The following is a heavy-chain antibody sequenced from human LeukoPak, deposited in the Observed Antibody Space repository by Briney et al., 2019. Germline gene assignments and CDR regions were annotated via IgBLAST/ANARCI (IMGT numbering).Heavy chain of an antibody. Sequence: GGSLRLSCAASGFTFDDYAMHWVRQAPGKGLEWVSGISWNSGSMGYADSVKGRFTISRDNAKNSLYLQMNSLRAEDMALYYCAKSTGSNQMYYYMDVWGKGTTVTVSS. CDR1: GFTFDDYA. V-gene: IGHV3-9*03. CDR3: AKSTGSNQMYYYMDV. CDR2: ISWNSGSM. J-gene: IGHJ6*03. D-gene: IGHD3-10*01.